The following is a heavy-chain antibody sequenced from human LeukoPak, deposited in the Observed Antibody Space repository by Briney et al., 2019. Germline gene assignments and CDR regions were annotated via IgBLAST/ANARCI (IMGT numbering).Heavy chain of an antibody. D-gene: IGHD3-22*01. CDR2: IIPIVGTA. V-gene: IGHV1-69*05. Sequence: ASVKVSCKASGYTFTGYYMHWVRQAPGQGLEWMGGIIPIVGTAKYAQKFQGRVTITTDESTSTVSMELSSLRSEDTAVYYCANYDSSGYGHLDYWGQGTLVTVSS. CDR3: ANYDSSGYGHLDY. CDR1: GYTFTGYY. J-gene: IGHJ4*02.